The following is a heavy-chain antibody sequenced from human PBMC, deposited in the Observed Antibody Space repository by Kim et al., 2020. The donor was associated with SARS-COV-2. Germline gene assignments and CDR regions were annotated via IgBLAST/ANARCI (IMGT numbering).Heavy chain of an antibody. D-gene: IGHD3-10*01. Sequence: GRVTITADESTSTAYMELSSLRSEDTAVYYCARDAPYYGSGSYYTFSFDYWGQGTLVTVSS. J-gene: IGHJ4*02. V-gene: IGHV1-69*01. CDR3: ARDAPYYGSGSYYTFSFDY.